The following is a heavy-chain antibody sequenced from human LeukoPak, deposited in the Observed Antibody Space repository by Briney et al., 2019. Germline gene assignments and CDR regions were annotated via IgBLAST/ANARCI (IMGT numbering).Heavy chain of an antibody. J-gene: IGHJ5*02. CDR2: IYYSGST. CDR3: ARQHIVVVTASESWFDP. V-gene: IGHV4-59*01. D-gene: IGHD2-21*02. CDR1: GGSISSYY. Sequence: SETLSLTCTVSGGSISSYYWSWIRLPPGTGLEWIGYIYYSGSTNYNPSLKSRVTISVDTSKNQFSLKLSSVTAADTAVYYCARQHIVVVTASESWFDPWGQGTLVTVSS.